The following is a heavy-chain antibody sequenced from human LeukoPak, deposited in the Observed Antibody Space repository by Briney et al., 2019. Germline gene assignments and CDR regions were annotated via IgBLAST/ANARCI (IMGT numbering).Heavy chain of an antibody. D-gene: IGHD6-6*01. CDR3: ARDQGYSSSSGGWDAFDI. Sequence: GASVKVSCKASGYTFTSYYMHWVRQAPGQGLEWMGIINPSGGSTSYAQKLQGRVTMTRDTSTSTVYMELSSLRSEDTAVYYCARDQGYSSSSGGWDAFDIWGQGTMVTVSS. J-gene: IGHJ3*02. CDR1: GYTFTSYY. CDR2: INPSGGST. V-gene: IGHV1-46*01.